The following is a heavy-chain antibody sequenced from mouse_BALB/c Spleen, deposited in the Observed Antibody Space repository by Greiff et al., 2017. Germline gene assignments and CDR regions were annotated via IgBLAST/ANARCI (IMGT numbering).Heavy chain of an antibody. D-gene: IGHD2-13*01. CDR3: AKGEDYYAMDY. CDR2: IYAGTGGT. J-gene: IGHJ4*01. CDR1: GFTFSSSY. Sequence: QVHVKQSGAELVKPGASVKLSCKTSGFTFSSSYISWLKQKPGQSLEWIAWIYAGTGGTSYNQKFTGKAQLTVDTSSSTAYMQFSSLTTEDSAIYYCAKGEDYYAMDYWGQGTSVTVSS. V-gene: IGHV1-55*01.